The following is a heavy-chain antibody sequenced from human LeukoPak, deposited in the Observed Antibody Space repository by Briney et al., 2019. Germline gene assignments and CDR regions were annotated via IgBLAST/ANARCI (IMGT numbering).Heavy chain of an antibody. CDR2: IYYSGST. CDR3: ARHPTWIGAASDY. Sequence: PSETLSLTCTVSGDSISSSSFYWGWIRQPPGKGLEWIGSIYYSGSTYYNPSLKSRVTISVDTSKNQFSLKLSSVTAADTAVYYCARHPTWIGAASDYWGQGTLVTVSS. D-gene: IGHD3-10*01. J-gene: IGHJ4*02. CDR1: GDSISSSSFY. V-gene: IGHV4-39*01.